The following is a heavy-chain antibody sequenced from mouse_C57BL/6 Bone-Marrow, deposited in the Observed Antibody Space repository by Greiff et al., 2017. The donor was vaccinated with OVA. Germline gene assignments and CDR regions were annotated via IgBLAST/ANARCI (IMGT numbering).Heavy chain of an antibody. Sequence: VQVVESGPGLVQPSQSLSITCTVSGFSLTSYGVHWVRQSPGKGLEWLGVIWRGGSTDYNAAFMSRLSITKDNSKSQVFFKMNSLQADDTAIYYCAKNGYYGSSPLYAMDYWGQGTSVTVSS. CDR2: IWRGGST. CDR3: AKNGYYGSSPLYAMDY. D-gene: IGHD1-1*01. V-gene: IGHV2-5*01. J-gene: IGHJ4*01. CDR1: GFSLTSYG.